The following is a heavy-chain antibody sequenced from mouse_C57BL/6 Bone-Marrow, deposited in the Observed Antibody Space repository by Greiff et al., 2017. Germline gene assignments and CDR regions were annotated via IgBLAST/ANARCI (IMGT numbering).Heavy chain of an antibody. CDR2: IWSGGST. CDR3: ARRRGEWFAY. Sequence: VQLQQSGPGLVQPSQSLSITCTVSGFSLTSYGVHWVRQSPGKGLAWLGVIWSGGSTDYNAAFISRLSISKDNSKSQVFFKMNSLQADDTAIYYCARRRGEWFAYWGQGTLVTVSA. J-gene: IGHJ3*01. V-gene: IGHV2-2*01. CDR1: GFSLTSYG.